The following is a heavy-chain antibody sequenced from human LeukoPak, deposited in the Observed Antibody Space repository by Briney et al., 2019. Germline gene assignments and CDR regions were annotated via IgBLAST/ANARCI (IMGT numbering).Heavy chain of an antibody. D-gene: IGHD1-26*01. CDR1: XGXXXXXX. Sequence: MPSXTLSXTCAVXXGXXXXXXWXXXRQXXXXXXXWIGEINHSGSTNYNPSLKSRVTISVDTSKNQFFLKLSSVTAADTAVYYCARFRFSGSYKDYWGQGTLVSVSS. J-gene: IGHJ4*02. CDR2: INHSGST. CDR3: ARFRFSGSYKDY. V-gene: IGHV4-34*01.